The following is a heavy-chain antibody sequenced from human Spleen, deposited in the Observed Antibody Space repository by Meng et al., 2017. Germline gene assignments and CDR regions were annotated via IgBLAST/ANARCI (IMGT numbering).Heavy chain of an antibody. V-gene: IGHV3-30*01. J-gene: IGHJ6*02. Sequence: GESLKISCAASVFIFSDYPMHWVRQAPGKGLEWVAVISYDGSNKYYADSVKGRFTISRDNSKNTLYLQMNSLRAEDTAVYYCARDRYSSSWYVMYYYGMDVWGQGTTVTVSS. CDR1: VFIFSDYP. CDR2: ISYDGSNK. D-gene: IGHD6-13*01. CDR3: ARDRYSSSWYVMYYYGMDV.